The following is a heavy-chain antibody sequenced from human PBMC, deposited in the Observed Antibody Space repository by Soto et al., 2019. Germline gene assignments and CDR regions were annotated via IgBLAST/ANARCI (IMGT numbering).Heavy chain of an antibody. V-gene: IGHV3-23*01. CDR3: AKNPQGYSSSSREAYYYYGMDV. J-gene: IGHJ6*02. CDR2: ISGSGGST. D-gene: IGHD6-6*01. CDR1: GFTFSSYA. Sequence: GGSLRLSCAASGFTFSSYAMSWVRQAPGKGLEWVSAISGSGGSTYYADSVKGRFTISRDNSKNTLYLQMNSLRAEDTAVYYCAKNPQGYSSSSREAYYYYGMDVWGQGTTVTVSS.